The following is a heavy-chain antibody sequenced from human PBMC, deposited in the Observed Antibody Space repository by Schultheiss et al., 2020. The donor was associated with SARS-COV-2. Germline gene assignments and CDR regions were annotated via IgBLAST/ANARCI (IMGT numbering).Heavy chain of an antibody. D-gene: IGHD3-16*01. CDR3: ARGGGYIWGSPFDY. CDR2: IIPIFGTA. Sequence: SVKVSCKASGYTFTSYDINWVRQAPGQGLEWMGGIIPIFGTANYAQKFQGRVTMTRDTSTSTVYMELSSLRSEDTAVYYCARGGGYIWGSPFDYWGQGTLVTVAS. J-gene: IGHJ4*02. CDR1: GYTFTSYD. V-gene: IGHV1-69*05.